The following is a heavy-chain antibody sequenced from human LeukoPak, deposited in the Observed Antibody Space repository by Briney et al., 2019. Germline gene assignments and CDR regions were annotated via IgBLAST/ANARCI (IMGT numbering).Heavy chain of an antibody. V-gene: IGHV1-18*01. CDR2: IRAYNGNT. Sequence: ASVKVSCKASGYTFTSYGISWVRQAPGQGLEWMVWIRAYNGNTDYAQKLQDRVTVTTDTSTSTAYMELRSLRSDDTAVYYCARVVVPAAMGYYYYMDVWGKGTTVTVSS. D-gene: IGHD2-2*01. CDR3: ARVVVPAAMGYYYYMDV. CDR1: GYTFTSYG. J-gene: IGHJ6*03.